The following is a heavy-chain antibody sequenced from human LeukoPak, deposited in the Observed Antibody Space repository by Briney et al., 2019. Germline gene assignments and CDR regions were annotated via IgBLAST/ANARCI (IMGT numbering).Heavy chain of an antibody. CDR3: AKRTPGYSSSWYSKYYYYYMDV. V-gene: IGHV3-23*01. D-gene: IGHD6-13*01. CDR2: ISGSGGST. J-gene: IGHJ6*03. Sequence: GGTLRLSCAASGFTFSSYGMSWVRQAPGKGLEWVSAISGSGGSTYYADSVKGRFTISRDNSKNTLYLQMNSLRAEDTAVYYCAKRTPGYSSSWYSKYYYYYMDVWGKGTTVTISS. CDR1: GFTFSSYG.